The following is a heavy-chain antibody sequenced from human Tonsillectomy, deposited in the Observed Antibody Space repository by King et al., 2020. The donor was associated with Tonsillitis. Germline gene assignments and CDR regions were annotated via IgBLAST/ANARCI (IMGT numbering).Heavy chain of an antibody. CDR3: AKTAGYYTENYFDY. Sequence: QLVQSGGGLVQPGGSLRLSCAASGFTLSSYAMSWVRQAPGKGLEWVSGMSGGGGGTYYADSVKGRVTMSRDNSTNTMYLQMNSLRAEDTAVYYCAKTAGYYTENYFDYWGQGTLVTVSS. CDR1: GFTLSSYA. V-gene: IGHV3-23*04. D-gene: IGHD3/OR15-3a*01. CDR2: MSGGGGGT. J-gene: IGHJ4*02.